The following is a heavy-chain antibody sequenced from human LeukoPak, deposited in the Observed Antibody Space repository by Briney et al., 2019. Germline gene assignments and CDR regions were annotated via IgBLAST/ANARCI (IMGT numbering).Heavy chain of an antibody. D-gene: IGHD1-26*01. V-gene: IGHV3-48*03. CDR1: GFTFSSYE. CDR2: ISSSGSTI. Sequence: GGSLRLSCAASGFTFSSYEMNWVRQAPGKGLEWVSYISSSGSTIYYADSVKGRFTISRDNAKNSLYLQMNSLRAEDTAVYYCARDSSGSYSDYWGQGTLVTVSS. J-gene: IGHJ4*02. CDR3: ARDSSGSYSDY.